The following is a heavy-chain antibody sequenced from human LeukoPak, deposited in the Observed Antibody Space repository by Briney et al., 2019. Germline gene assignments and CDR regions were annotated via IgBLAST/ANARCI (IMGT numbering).Heavy chain of an antibody. Sequence: GGSLRLSCAASGFTFDDYAMSWVRQAPGKGLEWVSAISGSGGSTYYADSVKGRFTISRDNSKNTLYLQMNSLRAEDTAVYYCAKRITLNWFDPWGQGTLVTVSS. CDR2: ISGSGGST. D-gene: IGHD3-10*01. CDR1: GFTFDDYA. V-gene: IGHV3-23*01. J-gene: IGHJ5*02. CDR3: AKRITLNWFDP.